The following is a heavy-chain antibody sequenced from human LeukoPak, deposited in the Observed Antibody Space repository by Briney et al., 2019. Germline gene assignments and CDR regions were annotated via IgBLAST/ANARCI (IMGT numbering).Heavy chain of an antibody. Sequence: PGGSLRLSCAASGFTFRSYSMNWVRQAPGKGLEWVSYISSSSSTIYYADSVKGRFTISRDNAKNSLYLQMNSLRDEDTAVYYCARVNKKVTIFGVVPHFDYWGQGTLVTVSS. J-gene: IGHJ4*02. CDR1: GFTFRSYS. D-gene: IGHD3-3*01. CDR2: ISSSSSTI. V-gene: IGHV3-48*02. CDR3: ARVNKKVTIFGVVPHFDY.